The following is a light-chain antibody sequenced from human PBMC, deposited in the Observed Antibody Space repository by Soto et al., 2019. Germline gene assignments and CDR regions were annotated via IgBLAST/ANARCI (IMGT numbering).Light chain of an antibody. CDR1: QSISSY. J-gene: IGKJ3*01. Sequence: IQMTQSPSSLSASVGDRVTITCRASQSISSYLNWYQQKPGKAPKLLIYAASSLQSVVPSRFSGSGSGTDFTRTISSLQPEDFATYYCQQSYSTPFTFGPGTKVDIK. CDR2: AAS. CDR3: QQSYSTPFT. V-gene: IGKV1-39*01.